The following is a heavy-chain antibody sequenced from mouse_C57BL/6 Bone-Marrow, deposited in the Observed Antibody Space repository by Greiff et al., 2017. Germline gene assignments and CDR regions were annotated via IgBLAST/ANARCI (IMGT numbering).Heavy chain of an antibody. V-gene: IGHV1-69*01. CDR1: GYTFTSYW. CDR3: ARSIYYDYVYYGNYFDY. CDR2: IDPSDSYT. J-gene: IGHJ2*01. D-gene: IGHD2-4*01. Sequence: QVQLQQPGAELVMPGASVKLSCKASGYTFTSYWMHWVKQRPGQGLEWIGEIDPSDSYTNYNQKFKGKSTLTVDKSSSTAYMQLSSLTSEDSAVYYCARSIYYDYVYYGNYFDYWGQGTTLTVSS.